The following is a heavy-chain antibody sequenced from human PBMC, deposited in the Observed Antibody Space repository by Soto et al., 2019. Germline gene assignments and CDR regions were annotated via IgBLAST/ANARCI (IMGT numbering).Heavy chain of an antibody. CDR1: GGSFSGYY. CDR3: ARGSGYSRRYFDY. CDR2: INHSGST. D-gene: IGHD5-18*01. V-gene: IGHV4-34*01. Sequence: QVQLQQWGAGLLKPSETLSLTCAVYGGSFSGYYWSWIRQPPGKGLEWIGEINHSGSTNYNPSLKSRVTISVDPSKNQFSLKLSSVTAADTAVYYCARGSGYSRRYFDYWGQGTLVTVSS. J-gene: IGHJ4*02.